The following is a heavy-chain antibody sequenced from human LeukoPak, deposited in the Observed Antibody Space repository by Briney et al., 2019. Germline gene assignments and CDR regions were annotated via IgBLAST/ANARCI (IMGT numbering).Heavy chain of an antibody. D-gene: IGHD3-22*01. CDR1: GFTFSDYY. J-gene: IGHJ4*02. Sequence: GGSLRLSCAASGFTFSDYYMSWLRQAPGKGLEWVSYISSSGSTIYYADSVKGRFTISRDNAKNSLYLQMNSLRAEDTAVYYCAREAYYDSSGSFDYWGQGTLVTVSS. CDR2: ISSSGSTI. CDR3: AREAYYDSSGSFDY. V-gene: IGHV3-11*01.